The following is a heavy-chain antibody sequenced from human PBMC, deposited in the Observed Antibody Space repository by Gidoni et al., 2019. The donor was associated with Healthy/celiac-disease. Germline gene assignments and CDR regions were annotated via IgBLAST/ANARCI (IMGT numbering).Heavy chain of an antibody. J-gene: IGHJ6*02. Sequence: QVQLVESGGGVVQPGRSLRLPCAASGFTFSSYGMHWVRQAPGKGLEWVAVIWYDGSNKYYADSVKGRFTISRDNSKNTLYLQMNSLRAEDTAVYYCARTYYDILTGYYYYGMDVWGQGTTVTVSS. V-gene: IGHV3-33*01. D-gene: IGHD3-9*01. CDR3: ARTYYDILTGYYYYGMDV. CDR1: GFTFSSYG. CDR2: IWYDGSNK.